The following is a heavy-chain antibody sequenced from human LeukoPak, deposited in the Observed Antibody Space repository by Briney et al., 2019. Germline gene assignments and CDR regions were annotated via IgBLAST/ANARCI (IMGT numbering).Heavy chain of an antibody. J-gene: IGHJ4*02. V-gene: IGHV3-7*03. CDR1: GFTFSTYW. Sequence: GESLRLSCETSGFTFSTYWMTWVRQAPGKGLEWVANINQGGSETHYVDSVKGRFTISRDNAKASLDLQLNSLRVEDTAVYYCARARRPYYDFWSGYSYYFDYWGQGTLVVVSS. D-gene: IGHD3-3*01. CDR3: ARARRPYYDFWSGYSYYFDY. CDR2: INQGGSET.